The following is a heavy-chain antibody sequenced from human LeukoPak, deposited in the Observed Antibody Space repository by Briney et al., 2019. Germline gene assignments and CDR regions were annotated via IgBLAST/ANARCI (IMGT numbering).Heavy chain of an antibody. Sequence: GASVKVSCKASGYTFTGYYMHWVRQAPGQGLEWMGWINPNSGGTNYAQKFQGRVTMTRDTSISTAYMELSRLRSDDTAVYYCARVWGEWFGIKTRFDPWGQGTLVTVSS. D-gene: IGHD3-10*01. CDR2: INPNSGGT. CDR3: ARVWGEWFGIKTRFDP. J-gene: IGHJ5*02. CDR1: GYTFTGYY. V-gene: IGHV1-2*02.